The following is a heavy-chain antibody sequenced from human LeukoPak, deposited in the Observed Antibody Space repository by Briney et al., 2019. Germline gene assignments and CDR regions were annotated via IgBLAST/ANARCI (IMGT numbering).Heavy chain of an antibody. D-gene: IGHD6-19*01. J-gene: IGHJ6*02. CDR1: GFTFSSYS. CDR3: ARGSVVGNYYYYGMDV. V-gene: IGHV3-21*01. Sequence: GGSLRLSCAASGFTFSSYSMNWVRQAPGKGLEWVSSISSSSSYIYYADSVKGRFTISRDNAKNSLYLQMNSLRAEDTAVYYCARGSVVGNYYYYGMDVWGQGTTVTVSS. CDR2: ISSSSSYI.